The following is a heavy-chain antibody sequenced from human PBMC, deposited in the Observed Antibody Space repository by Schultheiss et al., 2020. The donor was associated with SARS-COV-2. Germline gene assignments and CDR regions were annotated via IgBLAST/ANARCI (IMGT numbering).Heavy chain of an antibody. CDR2: IKSKTDGGTT. Sequence: GGSLRLSCAASGFTFSNAWMSWVRQAPGKGLEWVGRIKSKTDGGTTDYAAPVKGRFTISRDDSKNTLYLQMNSLKTKDTAVYYCTTDLPTVTTGALFDYWGQGTLVTVSS. D-gene: IGHD4-17*01. CDR3: TTDLPTVTTGALFDY. V-gene: IGHV3-15*01. J-gene: IGHJ4*02. CDR1: GFTFSNAW.